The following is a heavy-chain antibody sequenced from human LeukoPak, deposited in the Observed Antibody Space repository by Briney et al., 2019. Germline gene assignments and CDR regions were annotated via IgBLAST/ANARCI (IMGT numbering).Heavy chain of an antibody. V-gene: IGHV5-51*01. J-gene: IGHJ3*01. D-gene: IGHD3-22*01. CDR2: IYPDDSDT. Sequence: GESLKISCKGSGYRFSAYWIAWVRQMPGKGLEWMGIIYPDDSDTRYSPSFQGQVTISADKSVGTAYLQWSSLKASDTAMYFCARPNITSYYDSRGYDAFDVWGQGTIVTVSS. CDR3: ARPNITSYYDSRGYDAFDV. CDR1: GYRFSAYW.